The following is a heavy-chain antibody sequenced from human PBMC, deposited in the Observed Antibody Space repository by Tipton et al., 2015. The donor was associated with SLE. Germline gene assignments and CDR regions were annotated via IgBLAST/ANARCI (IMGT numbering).Heavy chain of an antibody. V-gene: IGHV4-38-2*02. CDR1: SYSISSGYY. Sequence: TLSLTCTVSSYSISSGYYWGWIRQPPGKGLEWIGSIYHSGSIYYSGNTYYNPSLECQLTISADTFKNQFSLKLTSVTAADTAVYFCARIHPNNYGDYGPFDYWGQGILVTVSS. CDR2: IYYSGNT. CDR3: ARIHPNNYGDYGPFDY. D-gene: IGHD4-17*01. J-gene: IGHJ4*02.